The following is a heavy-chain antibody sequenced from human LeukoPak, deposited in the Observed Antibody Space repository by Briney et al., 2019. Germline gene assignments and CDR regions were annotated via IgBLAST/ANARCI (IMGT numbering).Heavy chain of an antibody. V-gene: IGHV2-5*02. CDR3: AHTSYYYGSGSYSPFDY. Sequence: SGPTLVNPTPTLTLTCTFSGFSLRTSGVGVGWIRQPPGKALEWLALIYWDDDKRYSPSLKSRLTISKDTSKNQVVLTMTNMDPVDTATYYCAHTSYYYGSGSYSPFDYWGQGTLVTVSS. J-gene: IGHJ4*02. CDR1: GFSLRTSGVG. D-gene: IGHD3-10*01. CDR2: IYWDDDK.